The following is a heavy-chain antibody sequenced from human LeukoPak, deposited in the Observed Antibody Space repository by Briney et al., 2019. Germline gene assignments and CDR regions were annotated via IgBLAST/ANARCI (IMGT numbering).Heavy chain of an antibody. J-gene: IGHJ4*02. Sequence: SETLSLTCTVSGGSISSSSYYWGWIRQPPGKGLEWIGSIYYSGSTYYNPSLKSRVTISVDTSKNQFSLKLSSVTAADTAVYYCARVDGKDLSIGYFIDYWGQGTLVTVSS. CDR3: ARVDGKDLSIGYFIDY. CDR2: IYYSGST. D-gene: IGHD6-25*01. CDR1: GGSISSSSYY. V-gene: IGHV4-39*07.